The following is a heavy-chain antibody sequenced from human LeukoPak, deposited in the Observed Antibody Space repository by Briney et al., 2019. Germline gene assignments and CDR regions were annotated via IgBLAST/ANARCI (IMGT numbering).Heavy chain of an antibody. J-gene: IGHJ4*02. CDR2: IYYSGST. CDR3: ATGLRAAGPSHTGIKDY. D-gene: IGHD6-13*01. Sequence: SETLSLTCTVSGDSISGYYWSWIRQPPGKGLEWIGYIYYSGSTNYNPSLKSRVTISVDTSKNQFSLKLSTVTAADTAVYYCATGLRAAGPSHTGIKDYWGQGTLVTVSS. CDR1: GDSISGYY. V-gene: IGHV4-59*01.